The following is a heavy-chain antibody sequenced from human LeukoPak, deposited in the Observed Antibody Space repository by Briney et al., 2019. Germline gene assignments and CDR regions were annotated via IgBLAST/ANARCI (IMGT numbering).Heavy chain of an antibody. CDR2: ISSSSSTI. V-gene: IGHV3-48*01. D-gene: IGHD3-10*01. J-gene: IGHJ4*02. CDR1: GFTFSSYT. CDR3: ARGSGSFDY. Sequence: GGSLRLSCAASGFTFSSYTMNWVRQAPGKGLEWVSYISSSSSTIYYADSVKGRFTISRDNAKNSLYLQMNSLRAEDTAVYYCARGSGSFDYWGQGTLVTVSS.